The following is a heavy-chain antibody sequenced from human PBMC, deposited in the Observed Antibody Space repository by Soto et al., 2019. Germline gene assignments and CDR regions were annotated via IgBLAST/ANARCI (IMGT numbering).Heavy chain of an antibody. CDR2: IRSKAYGGTT. Sequence: LSLTCAVYGGSFSGYYWSWFRQAPGKGLEWVGFIRSKAYGGTTEYAASVKGRFTISRDDSKTIASLQMNSLKTEDTAVYYCTRGLSVTTRLWYSYYMDVWGKGTTVTVSS. D-gene: IGHD4-4*01. V-gene: IGHV3-49*03. CDR1: GGSFSGYY. J-gene: IGHJ6*03. CDR3: TRGLSVTTRLWYSYYMDV.